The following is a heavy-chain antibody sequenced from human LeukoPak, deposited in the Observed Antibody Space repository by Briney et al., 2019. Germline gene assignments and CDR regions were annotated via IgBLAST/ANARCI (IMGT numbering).Heavy chain of an antibody. CDR2: ISSRGSTI. V-gene: IGHV3-11*01. CDR1: GFTFSDYY. CDR3: ARDRDYDSSGYYGTFDY. Sequence: GGSLKLSCAASGFTFSDYYMSWIRQAPGKGLEWVSYISSRGSTIYYADSVKGRFTISRDNAKNSLYLQMNSLRAEDTAVYYCARDRDYDSSGYYGTFDYWGQGTLVTVSS. D-gene: IGHD3-22*01. J-gene: IGHJ4*02.